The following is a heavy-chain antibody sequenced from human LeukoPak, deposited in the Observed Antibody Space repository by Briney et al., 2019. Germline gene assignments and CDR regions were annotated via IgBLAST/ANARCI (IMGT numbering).Heavy chain of an antibody. V-gene: IGHV4-38-2*01. CDR1: GYSISSGYY. J-gene: IGHJ3*02. CDR3: ARQEALVLVIDPHDAFDI. D-gene: IGHD3-9*01. CDR2: IYHSGST. Sequence: SETLSLTCAVSGYSISSGYYWAWIRQPPGKGLEWIGSIYHSGSTYYNPSLKSRVTISVDTSKNQFSLKLSSVTAADTAVYYCARQEALVLVIDPHDAFDIWGQGTMVTVSS.